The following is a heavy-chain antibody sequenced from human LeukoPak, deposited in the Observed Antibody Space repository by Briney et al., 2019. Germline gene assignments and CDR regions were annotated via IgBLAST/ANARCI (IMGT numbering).Heavy chain of an antibody. V-gene: IGHV4-59*01. CDR3: ARARYSSSWACDY. Sequence: PSETLSLTCTVSGGSISSYYWSWIRQPPGKGLEWIGYIYYSGSTNYNPSLKSRVTISVDTSKNQFSLKLSSVTAADTAVYYCARARYSSSWACDYWGQGTLVTVSS. D-gene: IGHD6-13*01. J-gene: IGHJ4*02. CDR1: GGSISSYY. CDR2: IYYSGST.